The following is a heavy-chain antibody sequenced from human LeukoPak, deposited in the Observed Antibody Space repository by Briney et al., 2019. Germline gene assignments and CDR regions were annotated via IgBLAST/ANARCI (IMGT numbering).Heavy chain of an antibody. CDR2: VGTGGDT. CDR1: GFTFNNFA. D-gene: IGHD6-19*01. V-gene: IGHV3-23*01. CDR3: ANLGIAVANWFDP. J-gene: IGHJ5*02. Sequence: GGSLRLSCAASGFTFNNFAMGWVRQAPGKGLEWVSTVGTGGDTYYADSVKGRFTISRDNSKNTLYLQMNSLRAEDTAVCYCANLGIAVANWFDPWGQGTLVTVSS.